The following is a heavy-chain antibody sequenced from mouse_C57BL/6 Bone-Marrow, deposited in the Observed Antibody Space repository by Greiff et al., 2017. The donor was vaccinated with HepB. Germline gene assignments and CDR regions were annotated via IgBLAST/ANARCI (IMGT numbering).Heavy chain of an antibody. CDR1: GYTFTSYW. D-gene: IGHD2-4*01. V-gene: IGHV1-74*01. CDR3: AISLYYDYAAWFAY. Sequence: QVQLKQPGAELVKPGASVKVSCKASGYTFTSYWMHWVKQRPGQGLEWIGRIHPSDSDTNYNQKFKGKATLTVDKSSSTAYMQLSSLTSEDSAVYYCAISLYYDYAAWFAYWGQGTLVTVSA. CDR2: IHPSDSDT. J-gene: IGHJ3*01.